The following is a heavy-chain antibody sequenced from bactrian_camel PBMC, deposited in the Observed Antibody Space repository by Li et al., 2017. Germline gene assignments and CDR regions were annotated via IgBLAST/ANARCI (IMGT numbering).Heavy chain of an antibody. V-gene: IGHV3S31*01. CDR1: GFTFSTYP. CDR2: IDSRGVT. Sequence: DVQLVESGGGLVQPGGSLRLSCVASGFTFSTYPMTWVRQRPGKGLEWVSSIDSRGVTYYAYSVKGRFTISVDNAKNTLFLQLNSLKPEDTAMYYCTKSLNYNMDNWGKGTQVTVS. J-gene: IGHJ7*01.